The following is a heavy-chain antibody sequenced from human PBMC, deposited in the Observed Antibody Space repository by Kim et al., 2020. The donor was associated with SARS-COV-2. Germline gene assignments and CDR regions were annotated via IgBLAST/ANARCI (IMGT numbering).Heavy chain of an antibody. V-gene: IGHV4-34*01. CDR3: ARGRAGVVPSPILGLGPYYYYYAMDV. CDR1: GGSFSAYS. CDR2: VNHSGIT. Sequence: SETLSLTCAVYGGSFSAYSWIWIRQAPGKGLEWIGAVNHSGITKYNPSLKSRVTISVDTSKSQFSLKLPSVTAADTAVFYCARGRAGVVPSPILGLGPYYYYYAMDVWCQGTTVTVS. D-gene: IGHD3-3*01. J-gene: IGHJ6*02.